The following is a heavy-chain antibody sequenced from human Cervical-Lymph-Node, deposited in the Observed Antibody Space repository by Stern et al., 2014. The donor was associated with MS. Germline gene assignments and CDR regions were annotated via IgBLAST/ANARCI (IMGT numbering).Heavy chain of an antibody. CDR1: GDSLSRYS. V-gene: IGHV1-69*01. J-gene: IGHJ6*02. Sequence: QMQLVQSGAEVKIPGSSVKVSCKASGDSLSRYSVSWVRQAPGQGLEWMGAIIPIYGTSNYAQKFQDRVTITADESSSTVYMELSGLRSEDTAVYYCAREPFGMDVWGQGTTITVSS. CDR2: IIPIYGTS. CDR3: AREPFGMDV.